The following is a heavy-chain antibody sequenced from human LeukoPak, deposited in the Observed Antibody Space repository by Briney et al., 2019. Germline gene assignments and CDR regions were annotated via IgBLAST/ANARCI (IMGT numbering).Heavy chain of an antibody. CDR3: ARLKTYYYDSSGPTD. V-gene: IGHV4-59*01. CDR1: GGSISSYY. J-gene: IGHJ4*02. D-gene: IGHD3-22*01. CDR2: IYYSGST. Sequence: SESLSLTCTVSGGSISSYYWSWVRQPPGKGLEWIGYIYYSGSTTYNPSLKSRLTISVDTSKNQFSLKLSSVTAADTAVYYCARLKTYYYDSSGPTDWGQGTLVTVSS.